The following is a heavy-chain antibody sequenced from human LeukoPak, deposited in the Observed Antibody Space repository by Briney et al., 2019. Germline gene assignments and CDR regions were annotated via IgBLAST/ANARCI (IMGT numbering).Heavy chain of an antibody. D-gene: IGHD4-23*01. Sequence: SETLSLTCTVSGGSISSGGYYWSWIRQPPGKGLEWIGYIYHSGSTYYNPSLKSRVTISVDRSKNQFSLKLSSVTAADTAVYYCARGTVVNYYYYYYMDVWGKGTTVTVSS. CDR1: GGSISSGGYY. CDR2: IYHSGST. V-gene: IGHV4-30-2*01. J-gene: IGHJ6*03. CDR3: ARGTVVNYYYYYYMDV.